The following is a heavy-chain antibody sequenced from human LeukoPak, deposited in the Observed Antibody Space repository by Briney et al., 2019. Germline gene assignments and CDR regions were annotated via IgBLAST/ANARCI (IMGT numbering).Heavy chain of an antibody. CDR3: ARRGVTLTDY. V-gene: IGHV4-4*02. D-gene: IGHD2-21*02. J-gene: IGHJ4*02. Sequence: SGTLSLTCAVSGGSVSSSNWWSWVRQPPGKGLEWIGEIYHSGSTNYNPSLASRVAISVDKSKNQFFLKLSSVTAADTAVYYCARRGVTLTDYWGQGTLVTVSS. CDR1: GGSVSSSNW. CDR2: IYHSGST.